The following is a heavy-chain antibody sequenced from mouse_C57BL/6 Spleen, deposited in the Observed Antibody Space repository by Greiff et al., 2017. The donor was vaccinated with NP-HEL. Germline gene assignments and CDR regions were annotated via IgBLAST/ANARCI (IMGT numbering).Heavy chain of an antibody. V-gene: IGHV1-52*01. CDR2: IDPSDSET. CDR3: ARYDYDRSPAMDY. J-gene: IGHJ4*01. Sequence: QVQLKQPGAELVRPGSSVKLSCKASGYTFTSYWMHWVKQRPIQGLEWIGNIDPSDSETHYNQKFKDKATLTVDKSSSTAYMQLSSLTSEDSAVYYCARYDYDRSPAMDYWGQGTSVTVSS. D-gene: IGHD2-4*01. CDR1: GYTFTSYW.